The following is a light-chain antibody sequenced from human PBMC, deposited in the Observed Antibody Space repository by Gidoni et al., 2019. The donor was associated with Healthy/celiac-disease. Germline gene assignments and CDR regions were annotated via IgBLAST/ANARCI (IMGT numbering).Light chain of an antibody. CDR3: QQYDNLPRLT. Sequence: DIQMTQSPSSLSASVVDRVTITCQASQDISNYLNWYQQKPGKAPKLLIYDACNLETGVPSRFSGSGSGTDFTLTISSLQPEDIATYYCQQYDNLPRLTFGGGTKVEIK. V-gene: IGKV1-33*01. CDR2: DAC. J-gene: IGKJ4*01. CDR1: QDISNY.